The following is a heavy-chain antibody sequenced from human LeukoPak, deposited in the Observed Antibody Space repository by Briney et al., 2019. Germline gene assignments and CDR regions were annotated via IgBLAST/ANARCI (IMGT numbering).Heavy chain of an antibody. CDR3: ARETGHHIELVSAAMKRVTYYGMDV. J-gene: IGHJ6*04. V-gene: IGHV1-69*13. CDR1: GGTFSSYA. Sequence: ASVKVSCKASGGTFSSYAISWVRQAPGQGLEWMGGIIPIFGTANYAQKFQGRVTITADESTSTAYMELSSLRSEDTAVYYCARETGHHIELVSAAMKRVTYYGMDVRGKGPTVTVSS. CDR2: IIPIFGTA. D-gene: IGHD2-2*01.